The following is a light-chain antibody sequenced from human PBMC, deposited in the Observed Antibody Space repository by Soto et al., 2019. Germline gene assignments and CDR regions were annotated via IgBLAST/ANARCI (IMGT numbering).Light chain of an antibody. V-gene: IGLV2-14*01. CDR1: SSDVGAYNY. Sequence: QSVLXQPASVSGSPGQTITISCTGTSSDVGAYNYVSWYQQHPGKAPKLMIYEVSNRPSGVSDRFSGSKSGNTASLTISGLQAADEADYYCSSKRTTASLVFGTGTKVTVL. CDR2: EVS. J-gene: IGLJ1*01. CDR3: SSKRTTASLV.